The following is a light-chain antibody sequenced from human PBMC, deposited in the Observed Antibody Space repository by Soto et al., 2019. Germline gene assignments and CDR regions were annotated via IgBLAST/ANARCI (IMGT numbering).Light chain of an antibody. Sequence: QSVLTQPASVSGSPGQSITISCTGTSSDVGTYNLVSWYQQHPGKAPKLMIYEGNKRPSGVSDRFSGSKSGNTASLTISGLQAEDEADYDCCSYGGSNTALFGGGTKLAVL. CDR3: CSYGGSNTAL. J-gene: IGLJ2*01. V-gene: IGLV2-23*01. CDR2: EGN. CDR1: SSDVGTYNL.